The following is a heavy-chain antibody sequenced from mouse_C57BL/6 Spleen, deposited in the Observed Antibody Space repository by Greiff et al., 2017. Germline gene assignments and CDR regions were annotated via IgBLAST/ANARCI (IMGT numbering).Heavy chain of an antibody. CDR3: ARDGNQGYYARDY. J-gene: IGHJ4*01. CDR1: GFTFSSYA. Sequence: EVKLVESGGGLVKPGGSLKLSCAASGFTFSSYAMSWVRQTPEKRLEWVATISDGGSYTYYPDNVKGRFTISRDNAKNNLYLQMSHLKSEDTAMYYCARDGNQGYYARDYWGQGTSVTVSS. CDR2: ISDGGSYT. V-gene: IGHV5-4*01. D-gene: IGHD2-1*01.